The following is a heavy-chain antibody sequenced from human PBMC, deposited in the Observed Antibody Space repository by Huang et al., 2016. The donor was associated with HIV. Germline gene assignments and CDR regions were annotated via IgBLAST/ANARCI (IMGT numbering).Heavy chain of an antibody. CDR1: GFTLSDYA. J-gene: IGHJ3*02. D-gene: IGHD3-10*01. CDR3: ARFGKRLPMLRGEDVIGDI. CDR2: ISYDGNNK. Sequence: QVQLVESGGGVVQPGRSLRLSCAASGFTLSDYAIHWVRQAPGKGLGVVALISYDGNNKIYSDSVRGLFTISRDNFNNTLYLQMNSLRHEDTALYYCARFGKRLPMLRGEDVIGDIWGQGTMVIVSS. V-gene: IGHV3-30*17.